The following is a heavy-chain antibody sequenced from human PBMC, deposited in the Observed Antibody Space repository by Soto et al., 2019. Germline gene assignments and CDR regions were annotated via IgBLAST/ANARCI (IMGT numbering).Heavy chain of an antibody. Sequence: PSETLSLTCTVSGDSISSGDYYWSWIRQPPGKGLEWIGCIYYSGNTYYNPSLKRRFSISVDTSKNQFSLQLSSVTVADTAVYYCARGIFIIIVLIPPRYTFYHCGQGTLVT. D-gene: IGHD3-22*01. CDR2: IYYSGNT. CDR3: ARGIFIIIVLIPPRYTFYH. V-gene: IGHV4-30-4*01. J-gene: IGHJ1*01. CDR1: GDSISSGDYY.